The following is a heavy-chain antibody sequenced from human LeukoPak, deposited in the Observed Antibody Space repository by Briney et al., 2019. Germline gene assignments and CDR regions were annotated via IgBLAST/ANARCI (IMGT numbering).Heavy chain of an antibody. D-gene: IGHD3-22*01. CDR2: ISYDGSDK. J-gene: IGHJ5*02. Sequence: GGSLRLSCAASGFTFSSYAMYWVRQAPGKGLEWVAVISYDGSDKFYADSVKGRFTISRDNSKNTLYLQMNSLRAEDTAVYYCAKRGGYDYDADWFDPWGQGTLVTVSS. CDR1: GFTFSSYA. CDR3: AKRGGYDYDADWFDP. V-gene: IGHV3-30*04.